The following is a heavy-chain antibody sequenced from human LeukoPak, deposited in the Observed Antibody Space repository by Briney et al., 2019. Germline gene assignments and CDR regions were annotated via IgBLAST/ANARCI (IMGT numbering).Heavy chain of an antibody. CDR2: MNPDSGNT. V-gene: IGHV1-8*01. J-gene: IGHJ5*02. CDR1: GHTFTSYD. D-gene: IGHD2-2*01. Sequence: ASVKVSCKASGHTFTSYDINWGRQATGQGLEWMGWMNPDSGNTGYAQKFQGRVTMTRNTSISTAYMELSSLRSEDTAVYYCARGPYCRSMSCPYWFDPWGQGTLVTVSS. CDR3: ARGPYCRSMSCPYWFDP.